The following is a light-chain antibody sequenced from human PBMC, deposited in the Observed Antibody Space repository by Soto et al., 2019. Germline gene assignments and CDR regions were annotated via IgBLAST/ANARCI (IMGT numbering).Light chain of an antibody. CDR2: GAS. CDR1: QSVSSSF. CDR3: QQYVTSPWA. J-gene: IGKJ3*01. V-gene: IGKV3-20*01. Sequence: EIVLTQSPGTLSLSPGERATLSCRASQSVSSSFLAWYQQKPGQAPRLLIYGASNRATGIPDRFSGSGSGTDFTLTISRLEPEDFAVYYCQQYVTSPWAFGPGTKVDIE.